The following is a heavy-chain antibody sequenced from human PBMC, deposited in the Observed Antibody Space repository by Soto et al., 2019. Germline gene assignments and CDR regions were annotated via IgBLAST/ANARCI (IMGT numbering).Heavy chain of an antibody. Sequence: SETLSLTCAVYGGSFSGYYWSWIRQPPGKGLEWIGEINHSGSTNYNPSLKSRVTISVDTSKNQFSLKLSSVTAADTAVYYCARRIAARYPNWFDPWGQGTLVTVSS. V-gene: IGHV4-34*01. CDR3: ARRIAARYPNWFDP. D-gene: IGHD6-6*01. CDR1: GGSFSGYY. J-gene: IGHJ5*02. CDR2: INHSGST.